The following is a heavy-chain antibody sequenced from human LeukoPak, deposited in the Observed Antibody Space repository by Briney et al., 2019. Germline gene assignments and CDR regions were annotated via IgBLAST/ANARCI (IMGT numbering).Heavy chain of an antibody. CDR2: MYHSGST. V-gene: IGHV4-30-2*01. Sequence: SETLSLTCAVSGGSISSGGYSWSWIRQPPGKGLEWIRYMYHSGSTYYNPSLKSRVTISVDRSKNQFSLKLSSVTAADTAVYYCASSHLYCGGDCYSQLDPWGQGTLVTVSS. CDR1: GGSISSGGYS. D-gene: IGHD2-21*02. CDR3: ASSHLYCGGDCYSQLDP. J-gene: IGHJ5*02.